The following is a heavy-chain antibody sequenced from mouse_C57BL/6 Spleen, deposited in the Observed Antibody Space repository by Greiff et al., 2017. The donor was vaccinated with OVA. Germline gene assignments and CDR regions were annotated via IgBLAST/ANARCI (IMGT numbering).Heavy chain of an antibody. D-gene: IGHD1-1*01. CDR3: ARSGYYGSSLSDY. V-gene: IGHV1-80*01. J-gene: IGHJ2*01. CDR2: IYPGDGDT. Sequence: VQLQESGAELVKPGASVKISCKASGYAFSSYWMNWVKQRPGKGLEWIGQIYPGDGDTNYNGKFKGKATLTADKSSSTAYMQLSSLTSEDSAVYFCARSGYYGSSLSDYWGQGTTLTVSS. CDR1: GYAFSSYW.